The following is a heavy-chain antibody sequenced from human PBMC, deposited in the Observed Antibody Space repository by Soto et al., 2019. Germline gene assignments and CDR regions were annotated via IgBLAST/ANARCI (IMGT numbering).Heavy chain of an antibody. J-gene: IGHJ6*02. CDR1: GYSFTTYA. CDR3: ARGKGMEENYYYHGMDV. D-gene: IGHD1-1*01. V-gene: IGHV1-3*01. CDR2: INGGNGNT. Sequence: SLKGSCKASGYSFTTYAMHWVRQAPVQGLEWMAWINGGNGNTKYSQKFQDRVTITRDTSASIAYMELSSLRSEDTAVYYCARGKGMEENYYYHGMDVWGQGTTVTVS.